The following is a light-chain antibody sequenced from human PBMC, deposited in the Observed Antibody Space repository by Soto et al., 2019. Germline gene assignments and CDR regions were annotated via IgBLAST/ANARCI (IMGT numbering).Light chain of an antibody. V-gene: IGKV1-5*01. J-gene: IGKJ1*01. Sequence: DIQMTQSPSAPYSSFGDRVTITCRASQSISTWLAWYQQKPAKAPKLLIYDASSLESGVPSRFSGSGSGTDFTLTISSLQPEDFATYYCQQSYSTPWTFGQRSIVDVK. CDR3: QQSYSTPWT. CDR2: DAS. CDR1: QSISTW.